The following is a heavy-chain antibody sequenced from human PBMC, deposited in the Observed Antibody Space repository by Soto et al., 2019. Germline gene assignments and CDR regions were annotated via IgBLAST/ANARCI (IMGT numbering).Heavy chain of an antibody. CDR1: GGTFSTYT. CDR2: IIPNLNIA. CDR3: ARDYRGYCRGGSCGPLDF. D-gene: IGHD2-15*01. V-gene: IGHV1-69*04. Sequence: SVKVSCKASGGTFSTYTTSWVRQAPGQGLEWLGRIIPNLNIANYAQNFQGRVTFTADKSTRTVYMELSSLRSEDTAVYYCARDYRGYCRGGSCGPLDFWGQGTLVTVSS. J-gene: IGHJ4*02.